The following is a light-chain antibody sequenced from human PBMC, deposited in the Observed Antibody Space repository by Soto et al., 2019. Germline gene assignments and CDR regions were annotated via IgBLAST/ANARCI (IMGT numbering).Light chain of an antibody. CDR1: QSVLYSSDNRNY. V-gene: IGKV4-1*01. J-gene: IGKJ1*01. CDR2: WAS. CDR3: QQYYTNPRT. Sequence: DIVMTQSPDSLAVSLGERATVNCKSGQSVLYSSDNRNYLAWYQQKPGQSPKLLISWASTRESGVPDRFSGSGSGTDFTLTISSLQAEDVAVYFCQQYYTNPRTFGQGTKAEIK.